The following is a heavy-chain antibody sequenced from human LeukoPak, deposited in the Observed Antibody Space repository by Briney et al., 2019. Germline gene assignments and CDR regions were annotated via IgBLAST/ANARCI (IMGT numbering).Heavy chain of an antibody. CDR3: ARDYGMDV. CDR1: GGSFSGYY. V-gene: IGHV4-34*01. CDR2: VNHSGST. J-gene: IGHJ6*02. Sequence: SETLSLTCAVYGGSFSGYYWSWIRQPPGKGLEWIGEVNHSGSTNYNPSLKSRVTISVDTSKNQFSLKLSSVTAADTAVYYCARDYGMDVWGQGTTVTVSS.